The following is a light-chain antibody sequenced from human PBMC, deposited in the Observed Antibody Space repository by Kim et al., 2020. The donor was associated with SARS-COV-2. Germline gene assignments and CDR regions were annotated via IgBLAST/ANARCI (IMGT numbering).Light chain of an antibody. Sequence: GQSTTIRYTEPRSDFGGYNFVSWYQQYPGKAPKLMVYDVSKRPSGVSNRFSGSKSGNTASLTISGLQAEDEADYYCSSYTRSSSFGFGGGTQLTVL. CDR3: SSYTRSSSFG. CDR1: RSDFGGYNF. J-gene: IGLJ3*02. V-gene: IGLV2-14*03. CDR2: DVS.